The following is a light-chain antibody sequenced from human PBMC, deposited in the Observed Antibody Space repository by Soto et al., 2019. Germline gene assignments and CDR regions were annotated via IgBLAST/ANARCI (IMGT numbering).Light chain of an antibody. CDR3: QKYDSDPRT. Sequence: DIQMTQSPSSLSASVGDRVTITCRASQGISTYLAWYQQKPGKVPKLLIYGSSTLPSGVPSRFSGSGSGTDFTLTISSLQPEDVATYYCQKYDSDPRTFGQGTKVDI. J-gene: IGKJ1*01. V-gene: IGKV1-27*01. CDR2: GSS. CDR1: QGISTY.